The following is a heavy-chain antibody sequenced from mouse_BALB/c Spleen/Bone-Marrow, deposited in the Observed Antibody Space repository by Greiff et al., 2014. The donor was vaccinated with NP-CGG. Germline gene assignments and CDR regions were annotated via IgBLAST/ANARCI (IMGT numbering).Heavy chain of an antibody. CDR2: IWADGST. CDR3: ARITSATGAMDY. CDR1: GFSLTNYG. D-gene: IGHD1-2*01. Sequence: VQLQQSGPGLVAPSQSLSITCTVSGFSLTNYGVHWVRQPPGKGLEWLGVIWADGSTNYNSALMSRLSISKDNSKSQVFFKMNILQTDDTAMYYCARITSATGAMDYWGQGTSVTVSS. V-gene: IGHV2-9*02. J-gene: IGHJ4*01.